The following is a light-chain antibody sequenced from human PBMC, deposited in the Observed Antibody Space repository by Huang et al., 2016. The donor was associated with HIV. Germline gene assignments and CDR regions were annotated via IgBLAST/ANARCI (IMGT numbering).Light chain of an antibody. CDR1: QRIITH. CDR2: AAS. V-gene: IGKV1-39*01. Sequence: DIQMTQSPSFVSASVGDRVTITCRASQRIITHLSWYQQKPGKAPNLLIYAASNLESGVPSRFSGSGSGTDFSLTISSLQPSDFATYFCQQTYSSPCTFGPGTTVDIK. CDR3: QQTYSSPCT. J-gene: IGKJ3*01.